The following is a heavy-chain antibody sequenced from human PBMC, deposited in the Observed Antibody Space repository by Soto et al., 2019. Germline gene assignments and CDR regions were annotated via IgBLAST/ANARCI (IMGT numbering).Heavy chain of an antibody. J-gene: IGHJ5*02. CDR3: AREGGMGIVLVPAAPPFDP. CDR1: GYTFTSYA. V-gene: IGHV7-4-1*01. Sequence: ASVKVSCKASGYTFTSYAMNWVRQAPGQGLEWMGWINTNTGNPTYAQGFTGRFVFSLDTSVSTAYLQICSLKAEDTAVYYFAREGGMGIVLVPAAPPFDPWGQGTLVTVSS. D-gene: IGHD2-2*03. CDR2: INTNTGNP.